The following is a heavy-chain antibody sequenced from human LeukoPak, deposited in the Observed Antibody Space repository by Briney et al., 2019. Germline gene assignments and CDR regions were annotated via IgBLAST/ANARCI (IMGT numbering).Heavy chain of an antibody. J-gene: IGHJ6*02. V-gene: IGHV3-21*01. CDR2: ISSSSSYI. CDR1: GFTFSSYS. Sequence: QTGGSLRLSCAASGFTFSSYSMNWVRQAPGKGLEWVSSISSSSSYIHYADSVKGRFTISRDNAKNSLYLQMNSLRAEDTAVYYCARDRAPYGMGVWGQGTTVTVSS. CDR3: ARDRAPYGMGV. D-gene: IGHD3-10*01.